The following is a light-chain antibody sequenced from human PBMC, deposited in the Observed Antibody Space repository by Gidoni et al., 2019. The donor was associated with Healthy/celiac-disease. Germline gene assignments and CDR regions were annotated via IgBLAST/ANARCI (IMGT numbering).Light chain of an antibody. J-gene: IGKJ3*01. CDR1: QSVSSSY. CDR2: GAS. V-gene: IGKV3-20*01. CDR3: QQYGSSPLCT. Sequence: VLPQSPGTLSLSRGERATLSCSASQSVSSSYLAWDQQKPGQAPRLPIYGASSQATGRPHRFSGSGSGTDFTLTISRLEPEDFAVYYGQQYGSSPLCTFGPXTKVEIK.